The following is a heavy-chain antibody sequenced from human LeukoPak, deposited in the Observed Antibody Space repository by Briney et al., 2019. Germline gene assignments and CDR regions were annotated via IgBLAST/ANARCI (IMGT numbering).Heavy chain of an antibody. V-gene: IGHV3-74*01. CDR1: GFTFSSYW. J-gene: IGHJ3*02. CDR3: ARDLDDSSGYYFHDAFDI. D-gene: IGHD3-22*01. Sequence: GGSLRLSCAASGFTFSSYWMHWVRQAPGKGLVWVSRINSDGSSTSYADSVKGRFTISRDNAKNTLCLQMNSLRAEDTAVYYCARDLDDSSGYYFHDAFDIWGQGTMVTVSS. CDR2: INSDGSST.